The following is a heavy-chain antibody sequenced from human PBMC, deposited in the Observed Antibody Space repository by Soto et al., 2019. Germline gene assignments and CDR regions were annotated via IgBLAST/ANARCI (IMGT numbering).Heavy chain of an antibody. J-gene: IGHJ6*02. CDR2: MNPNSGNT. V-gene: IGHV1-8*01. D-gene: IGHD3-9*01. CDR3: ARARAYYDILTGYQNYYGMDV. CDR1: GYTFTSYD. Sequence: ASVKVSCKVSGYTFTSYDINWVRQATGQGLEWMGWMNPNSGNTGYAQKFQGRVTMTRNTSISTAYMELSSLRSEDTAVYYCARARAYYDILTGYQNYYGMDVWGQGTTVTVSS.